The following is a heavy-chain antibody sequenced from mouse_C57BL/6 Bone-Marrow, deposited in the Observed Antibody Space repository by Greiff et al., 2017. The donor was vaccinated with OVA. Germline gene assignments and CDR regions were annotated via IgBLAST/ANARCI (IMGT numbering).Heavy chain of an antibody. CDR3: AREGDGNYDY. V-gene: IGHV1-76*01. J-gene: IGHJ2*01. D-gene: IGHD2-1*01. CDR1: GYTFTSYW. CDR2: IYPGSGNT. Sequence: QVQLQQPGAELVKPGASVKLSCKASGYTFTSYWMHWVKQRPGQGLEWIARIYPGSGNTYYNEKFKGKATLTAEKSSSTAYMQLSSLTSEDSAVYFCAREGDGNYDYWGQGTTLTVSS.